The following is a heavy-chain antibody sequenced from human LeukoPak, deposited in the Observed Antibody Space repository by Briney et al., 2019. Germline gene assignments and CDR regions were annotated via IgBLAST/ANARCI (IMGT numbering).Heavy chain of an antibody. D-gene: IGHD2-21*01. CDR2: INSGGST. J-gene: IGHJ4*02. Sequence: GGPLRLSCAASGFTVSSNYMSWVRQPPGKGLEWVSVINSGGSTNYADSVKGRFTISRDNSKNTLYLQMSSLRAEDTAVYYCARDLFHWGQGTLVTVSS. V-gene: IGHV3-53*01. CDR3: ARDLFH. CDR1: GFTVSSNY.